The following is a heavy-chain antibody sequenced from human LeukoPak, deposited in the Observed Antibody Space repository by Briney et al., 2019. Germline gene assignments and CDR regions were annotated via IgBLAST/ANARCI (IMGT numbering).Heavy chain of an antibody. D-gene: IGHD3-22*01. CDR2: ISGSGGST. CDR3: AKELSRVISPEVIDY. CDR1: GFTFSSYA. J-gene: IGHJ4*02. Sequence: GGSLRLSCAASGFTFSSYAMSWVRQAPGKGLEWVSAISGSGGSTYYADSAKGRFTISRDNSKNTLYLQMNSLRAEGTAVYYCAKELSRVISPEVIDYWGQGTLVTVPS. V-gene: IGHV3-23*01.